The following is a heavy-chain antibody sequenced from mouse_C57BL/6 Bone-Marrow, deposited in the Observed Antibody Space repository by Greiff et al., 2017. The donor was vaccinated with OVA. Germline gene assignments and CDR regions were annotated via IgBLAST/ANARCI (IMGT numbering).Heavy chain of an antibody. CDR1: GYSFTGYY. CDR3: ARCDGYFYARDY. V-gene: IGHV1-42*01. J-gene: IGHJ4*01. Sequence: EVQLQQPGPELVKPGASVKISCKASGYSFTGYYMNWVKQSPEKSLEWIGEINPSTGGTTYNQKFKAKATLTVDKSSSTAYMQLKRLTSEDAAVDYCARCDGYFYARDYWGQGTAVTVSA. CDR2: INPSTGGT. D-gene: IGHD2-3*01.